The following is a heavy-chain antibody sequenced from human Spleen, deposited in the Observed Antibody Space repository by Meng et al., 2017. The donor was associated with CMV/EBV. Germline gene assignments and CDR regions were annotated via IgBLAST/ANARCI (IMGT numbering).Heavy chain of an antibody. CDR1: VFSISRYA. V-gene: IGHV3-23*03. CDR3: ANAAYCSSTTCHGY. CDR2: IDTDGSST. D-gene: IGHD2-2*01. J-gene: IGHJ4*02. Sequence: SVFSISRYAKGRGRRAEGKGLKNVSAIDTDGSSTSYGSSVRGRFTITRDTSKNTMYLQMDSLRVEDTAVYYWANAAYCSSTTCHGYWGQGALVTVSS.